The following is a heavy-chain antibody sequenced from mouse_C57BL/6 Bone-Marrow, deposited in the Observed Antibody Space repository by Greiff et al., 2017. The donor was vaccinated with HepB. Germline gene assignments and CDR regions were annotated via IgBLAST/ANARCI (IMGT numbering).Heavy chain of an antibody. J-gene: IGHJ1*03. Sequence: QVQLQQSGAELVKPGASVKVSCKASGYTFTSYWMHWVKQRPGQGLEWIGRIHPSDSDTNYNQKFKGKATLTVDKSSNTAYMQLSSLTSEDSAVYYCAYLYGSFGAGYGYFDVWGTGTTVTVSS. V-gene: IGHV1-74*01. CDR3: AYLYGSFGAGYGYFDV. CDR2: IHPSDSDT. D-gene: IGHD1-1*01. CDR1: GYTFTSYW.